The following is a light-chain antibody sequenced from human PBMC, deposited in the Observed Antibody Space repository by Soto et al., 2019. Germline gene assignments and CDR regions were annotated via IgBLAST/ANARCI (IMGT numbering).Light chain of an antibody. CDR1: QSVGRDY. CDR3: QQYTGPPTT. Sequence: EIVLTQSPGTLSLSPGERATLSCWASQSVGRDYLAWYQQKPGQAPRLLIHGAFIRATGIPDRFSGSGSGTDFTLTITRLEPEDSAVYFCQQYTGPPTTFGQGTRLEIK. J-gene: IGKJ5*01. V-gene: IGKV3-20*01. CDR2: GAF.